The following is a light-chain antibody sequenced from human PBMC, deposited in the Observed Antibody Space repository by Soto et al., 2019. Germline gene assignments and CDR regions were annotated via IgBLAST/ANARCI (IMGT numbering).Light chain of an antibody. CDR2: EVR. Sequence: QSALTQPASVSGSPGQSITISCAGTMRDVGAYNLVSWYQQHPGRAPQLIIYEVRNRPSGISFRFSGSKSGNTASLTISGLQAEDDDDYYCSSYTSKSRLIFGGGTKLTVL. CDR1: MRDVGAYNL. V-gene: IGLV2-14*01. J-gene: IGLJ2*01. CDR3: SSYTSKSRLI.